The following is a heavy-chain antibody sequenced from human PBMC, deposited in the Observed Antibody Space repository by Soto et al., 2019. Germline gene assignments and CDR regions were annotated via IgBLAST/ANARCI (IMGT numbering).Heavy chain of an antibody. CDR2: IYYSVST. J-gene: IGHJ5*02. CDR3: ARKGASMVRGPLWFDP. D-gene: IGHD3-10*01. V-gene: IGHV4-59*12. CDR1: GGSISSYY. Sequence: SETLSLTCTVSGGSISSYYWSWIRQPPGKGLEWIGYIYYSVSTNYNPSLKSRVTISVDTSKNQFSLKLSSVTAADTAVYYCARKGASMVRGPLWFDPWGQGTLVTVSS.